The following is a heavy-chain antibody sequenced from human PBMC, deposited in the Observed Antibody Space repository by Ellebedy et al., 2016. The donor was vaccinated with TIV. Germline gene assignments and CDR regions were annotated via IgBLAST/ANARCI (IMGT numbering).Heavy chain of an antibody. CDR1: GFTFSSYA. Sequence: GESLKISCAASGFTFSSYAMSWVRQAPGKGLEWVSAISGSGGSTYYADSVKGRFTISRDNSKNTLYLQMNSLRAEDTAVYYCAREGYRDAFDIWGQGTMVTVSS. CDR3: AREGYRDAFDI. D-gene: IGHD3-16*02. CDR2: ISGSGGST. J-gene: IGHJ3*02. V-gene: IGHV3-23*01.